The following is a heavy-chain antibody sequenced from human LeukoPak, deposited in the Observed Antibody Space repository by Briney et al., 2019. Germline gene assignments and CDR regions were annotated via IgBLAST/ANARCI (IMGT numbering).Heavy chain of an antibody. CDR1: GFTVSSNY. CDR2: VSSSSSYT. V-gene: IGHV3-11*06. Sequence: GGSLRLSCAASGFTVSSNYMSWVRQAPGKGLEWVSYVSSSSSYTNYADSVKGRFTISRDNAKNSLYLQMNSLRAEDTAVYYCARDQFGCSSTSCYDPYYYYGMDVWGKGTTVTVSS. CDR3: ARDQFGCSSTSCYDPYYYYGMDV. D-gene: IGHD2-2*01. J-gene: IGHJ6*04.